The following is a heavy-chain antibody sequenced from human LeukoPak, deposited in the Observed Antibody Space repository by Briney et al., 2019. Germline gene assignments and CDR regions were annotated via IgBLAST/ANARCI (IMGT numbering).Heavy chain of an antibody. CDR2: ISSSSSYI. V-gene: IGHV3-21*01. D-gene: IGHD3-16*01. CDR1: GYTFSSYS. J-gene: IGHJ4*02. CDR3: ARVGGLGHY. Sequence: GGSLRLSCADSGYTFSSYSMNWVRQAPGKGLEWVSSISSSSSYIYYADSVKGRFTISRDNAENSLYLQMNSLRAEDTTVYYCARVGGLGHYWGRGTLVTVSS.